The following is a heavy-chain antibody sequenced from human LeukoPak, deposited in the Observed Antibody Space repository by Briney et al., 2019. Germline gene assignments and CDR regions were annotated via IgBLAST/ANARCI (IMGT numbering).Heavy chain of an antibody. V-gene: IGHV3-23*01. CDR2: ISGSGTST. D-gene: IGHD1-1*01. CDR3: AKPSWNPESDWFDP. CDR1: GFTFTTSA. Sequence: GGSLGLSCAASGFTFTTSAMNWVRQAPGKGLEWVSGISGSGTSTYYAASVKGRFTISRDNSKSTLYLQMNSLRAEDTAVYYCAKPSWNPESDWFDPWGQGTLVTVSS. J-gene: IGHJ5*02.